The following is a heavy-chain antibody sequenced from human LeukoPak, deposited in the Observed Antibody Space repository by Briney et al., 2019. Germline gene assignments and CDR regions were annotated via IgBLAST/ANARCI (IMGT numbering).Heavy chain of an antibody. Sequence: RGSLRLSCAASGFTFSSYWMHWVRQAPGKGLVWVSRINSDGSSTSYADSVKGRFTISRDNAKNTLYLQMNSLRAEDTAVYYCARVGGLRPRAPKTHFDYWGQGTLVTVSS. CDR2: INSDGSST. CDR3: ARVGGLRPRAPKTHFDY. D-gene: IGHD3-16*01. CDR1: GFTFSSYW. J-gene: IGHJ4*02. V-gene: IGHV3-74*01.